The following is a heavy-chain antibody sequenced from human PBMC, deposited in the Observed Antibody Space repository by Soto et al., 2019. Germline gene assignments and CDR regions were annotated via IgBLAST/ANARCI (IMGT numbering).Heavy chain of an antibody. D-gene: IGHD3-22*01. CDR1: GYTLTELS. CDR3: ATYYYDSSGLQYYFDY. J-gene: IGHJ4*02. CDR2: FDPEDGET. Sequence: ASVKVSCKVSGYTLTELSMHWVRQAPGKGLEWMGGFDPEDGETIYAQKFQGRVTMTEDTSTDTAYMELSSLRSEDTAVYYCATYYYDSSGLQYYFDYWGQGTLVTVSS. V-gene: IGHV1-24*01.